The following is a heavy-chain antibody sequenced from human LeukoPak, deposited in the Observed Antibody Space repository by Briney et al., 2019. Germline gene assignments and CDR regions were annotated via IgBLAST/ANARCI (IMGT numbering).Heavy chain of an antibody. V-gene: IGHV3-33*06. Sequence: GRSLRLSCAASGFTFSSYGMHWVRQAPGKGLEWVAVIWYDGSNKYYADSVKGRFTISRDNSKNTLYLQMNSLRAEDTAVYYCAEGVGTYYDFWSGYPPMDVWGKGTTVTVSS. CDR1: GFTFSSYG. CDR3: AEGVGTYYDFWSGYPPMDV. J-gene: IGHJ6*03. CDR2: IWYDGSNK. D-gene: IGHD3-3*01.